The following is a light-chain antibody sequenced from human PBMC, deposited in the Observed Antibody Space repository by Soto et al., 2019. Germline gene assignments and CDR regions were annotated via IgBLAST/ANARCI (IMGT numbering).Light chain of an antibody. CDR3: QHRSDWPPRLT. CDR2: DAS. V-gene: IGKV3-11*01. Sequence: EIVLTQSPATLSLSPGERATLSCGASRSVSSYLAWYQQKPGQGPRLLIDDASYRATGIPARFSCSGSGTDFALTISSLEPEAFAVYYCQHRSDWPPRLTFGGGTKVEIK. CDR1: RSVSSY. J-gene: IGKJ4*01.